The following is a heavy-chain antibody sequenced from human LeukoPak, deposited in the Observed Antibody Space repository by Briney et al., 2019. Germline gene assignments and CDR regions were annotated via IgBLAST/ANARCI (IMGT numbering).Heavy chain of an antibody. V-gene: IGHV4-59*01. CDR2: IYYSGNT. J-gene: IGHJ4*02. D-gene: IGHD3-3*01. CDR1: GCSISSYY. Sequence: PSETLSLTCTVSGCSISSYYWSWIRQPPGKGLEWIGYIYYSGNTNNNPSLKSRLTISVDTSENHFTLKLSSVTAADTAVYYCARVKVGFGVVTTFYFDYWGQGTLVTVSS. CDR3: ARVKVGFGVVTTFYFDY.